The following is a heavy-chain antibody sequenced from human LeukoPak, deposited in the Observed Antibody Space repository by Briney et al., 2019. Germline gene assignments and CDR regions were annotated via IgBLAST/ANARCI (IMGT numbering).Heavy chain of an antibody. CDR3: ARDRGGYSYGFTV. Sequence: ASVKVSCKASGYTFSSFGISWVRQAPGQGLEWRGWISGYNGNTNYAQKFRGRVTMTTDTSTSTAYMELRSLRSDDTALYYCARDRGGYSYGFTVWGQGTLVTVSS. CDR1: GYTFSSFG. J-gene: IGHJ4*02. V-gene: IGHV1-18*01. CDR2: ISGYNGNT. D-gene: IGHD5-18*01.